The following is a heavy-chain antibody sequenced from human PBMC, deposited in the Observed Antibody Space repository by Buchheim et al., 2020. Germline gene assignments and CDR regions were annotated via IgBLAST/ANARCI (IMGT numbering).Heavy chain of an antibody. J-gene: IGHJ6*02. CDR3: ARDRSYYGMDV. CDR1: GFTVSSNY. CDR2: IYSGGST. D-gene: IGHD3-22*01. Sequence: EVQLVESGGGLVQPGGSLRLSCAASGFTVSSNYMSWVRQAPGKGLEWVSVIYSGGSTYYEDSVKGRFTISSDNSKNTLYLQMKSMRAEDTAVYYCARDRSYYGMDVCGQGST. V-gene: IGHV3-66*02.